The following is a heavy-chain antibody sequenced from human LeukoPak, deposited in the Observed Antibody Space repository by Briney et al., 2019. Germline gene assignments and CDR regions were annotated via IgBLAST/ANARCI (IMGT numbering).Heavy chain of an antibody. CDR3: AKVRVVFNWNYAYYFDS. J-gene: IGHJ4*02. V-gene: IGHV3-30*18. D-gene: IGHD1-7*01. CDR1: GFTFSSYG. Sequence: PGGSLRLSCAASGFTFSSYGMHWVRQAPGKGLEWVAVISYDGSNKYYADSVKGRFTISRDNSKNTLFLQINSLRAEDTAVYYCAKVRVVFNWNYAYYFDSWGQGTLVTVSS. CDR2: ISYDGSNK.